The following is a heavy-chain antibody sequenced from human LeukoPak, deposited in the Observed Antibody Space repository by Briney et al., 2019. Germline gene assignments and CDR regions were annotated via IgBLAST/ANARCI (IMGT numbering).Heavy chain of an antibody. J-gene: IGHJ6*03. CDR3: ARGIAAAGKGYMDV. CDR2: IYYSGGT. V-gene: IGHV4-39*07. CDR1: GGSISSSSYY. D-gene: IGHD6-13*01. Sequence: SETLSLTCTVSGGSISSSSYYWGWIRQPPGKGLEWIGSIYYSGGTYYNPSLKSRVTISVDTSKNQFSLKLSSVTAADTAVYYCARGIAAAGKGYMDVWGKGTTVTVSS.